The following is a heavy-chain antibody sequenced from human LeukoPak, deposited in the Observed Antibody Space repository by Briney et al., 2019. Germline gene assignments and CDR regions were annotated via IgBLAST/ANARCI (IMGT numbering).Heavy chain of an antibody. D-gene: IGHD3-10*01. CDR2: INHSGST. J-gene: IGHJ2*01. Sequence: PSETLSLTCAVYGGSFSGYYWSWIRQPPGKGLEWIGEINHSGSTNYNPSLKSRVTISVDTSKNQFSLKLSSVTAADTAVYYCARGRLLWFGELLRRNVYWYFDLWGRGTLVTVSS. V-gene: IGHV4-34*01. CDR1: GGSFSGYY. CDR3: ARGRLLWFGELLRRNVYWYFDL.